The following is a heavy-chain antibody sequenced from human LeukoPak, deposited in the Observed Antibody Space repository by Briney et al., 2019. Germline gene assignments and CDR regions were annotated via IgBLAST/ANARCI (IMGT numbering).Heavy chain of an antibody. CDR3: AKQRQQLVRGGYYYYYYYMDV. CDR1: GVSISSS. J-gene: IGHJ6*03. CDR2: ISYDGSNK. Sequence: LSLTCTVSGVSISSSNSYRGWIRQPPGKGLEWVAVISYDGSNKYYADSVKGRFTISRDNSKNTLYLQMNSLRAEDTAVYYCAKQRQQLVRGGYYYYYYYMDVWGKGTTVTVSS. V-gene: IGHV3-30*18. D-gene: IGHD6-13*01.